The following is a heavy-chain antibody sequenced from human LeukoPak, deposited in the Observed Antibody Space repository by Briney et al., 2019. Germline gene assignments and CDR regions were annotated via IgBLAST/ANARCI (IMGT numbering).Heavy chain of an antibody. CDR1: GFTFSSYG. Sequence: PGGSLRLSCAASGFTFSSYGMHWVRQAPGKGLEWVAVISYDGSNKYYADSVKGRFTISRDNSKNTLYLQMNSLRAEDTAVYYCASGYCSGGSCYQDYWGQGTLVTVSS. CDR3: ASGYCSGGSCYQDY. J-gene: IGHJ4*02. D-gene: IGHD2-15*01. V-gene: IGHV3-30*03. CDR2: ISYDGSNK.